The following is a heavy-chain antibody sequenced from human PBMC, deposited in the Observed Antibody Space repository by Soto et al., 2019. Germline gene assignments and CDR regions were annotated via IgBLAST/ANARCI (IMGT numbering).Heavy chain of an antibody. J-gene: IGHJ4*02. D-gene: IGHD3-9*01. CDR1: GFTFSSYA. V-gene: IGHV3-23*01. Sequence: PGGSLRLSCAASGFTFSSYAMSWVRQAPGKGLEWVSAISGSGGSTYYADSVKGRFTISRDNSKNTLYLQMNSLRAEDTAVYYCAKDGSYYDILTGYWYFFDYWGQGTLVTVSS. CDR2: ISGSGGST. CDR3: AKDGSYYDILTGYWYFFDY.